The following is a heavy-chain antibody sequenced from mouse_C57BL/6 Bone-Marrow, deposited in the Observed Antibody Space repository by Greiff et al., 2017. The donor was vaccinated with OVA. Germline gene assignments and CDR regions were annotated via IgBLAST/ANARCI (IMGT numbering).Heavy chain of an antibody. D-gene: IGHD1-1*01. Sequence: QVQLQQSGPGLVQPSQSLSITCTVSGFSLTSYGVHWVRQSPGKGLEWLGVIWSGGSTDYNAAFISRLSISKDNSKSQVFFKMNSLQADDTAIYYCARGPYYGSFYYFDYWGQGTTLTVSS. CDR1: GFSLTSYG. J-gene: IGHJ2*01. V-gene: IGHV2-2*01. CDR3: ARGPYYGSFYYFDY. CDR2: IWSGGST.